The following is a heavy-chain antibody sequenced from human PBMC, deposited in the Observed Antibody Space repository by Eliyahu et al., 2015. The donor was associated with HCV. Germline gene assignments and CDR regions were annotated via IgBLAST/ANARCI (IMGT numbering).Heavy chain of an antibody. D-gene: IGHD2-8*01. Sequence: EVQLLESGGGLVQPGGSLRLSCVASGFTFSSYAMSWVRQAPGEGLEWVSALSDSGGRTFYQDSVKGRFIISRDNSKNTLYLQMNSLRVEDTAIYYCAKEDCTNGVCYQLDYWGQGTLVTVSS. V-gene: IGHV3-23*01. J-gene: IGHJ4*02. CDR3: AKEDCTNGVCYQLDY. CDR1: GFTFSSYA. CDR2: LSDSGGRT.